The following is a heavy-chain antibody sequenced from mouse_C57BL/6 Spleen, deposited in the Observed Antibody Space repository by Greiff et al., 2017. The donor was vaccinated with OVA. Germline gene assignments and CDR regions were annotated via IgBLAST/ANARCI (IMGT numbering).Heavy chain of an antibody. CDR1: GYTFTDYN. V-gene: IGHV1-18*01. CDR3: ARSPYDYDLDYFDY. CDR2: INPNNGGT. J-gene: IGHJ2*01. Sequence: VQLKQSGPELVKPGASVKIPCKASGYTFTDYNMDWVKQSHGKSLEWIGDINPNNGGTIYNQKFKGKATLTVDKSSSTAYMELRSLTSEDTAVYYCARSPYDYDLDYFDYWGQGTTLTVSS. D-gene: IGHD2-4*01.